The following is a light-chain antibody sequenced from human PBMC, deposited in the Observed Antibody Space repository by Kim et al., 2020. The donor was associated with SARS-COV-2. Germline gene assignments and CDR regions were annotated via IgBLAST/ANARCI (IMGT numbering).Light chain of an antibody. Sequence: QSISSSCTGTSRAVGGYTFVSLYQQHPCKSPKLMIYDVSNRPSGVSNRFSGSKSGNTASLTISGLQAEDEADYYCSSYTSSSTLGVFGGGTQLTVL. CDR2: DVS. CDR1: SRAVGGYTF. J-gene: IGLJ3*02. V-gene: IGLV2-14*03. CDR3: SSYTSSSTLGV.